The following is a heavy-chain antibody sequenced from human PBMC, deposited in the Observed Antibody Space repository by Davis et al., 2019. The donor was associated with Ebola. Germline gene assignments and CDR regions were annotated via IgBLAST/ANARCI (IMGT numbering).Heavy chain of an antibody. V-gene: IGHV3-21*01. J-gene: IGHJ6*02. CDR2: ISSSSSYI. CDR1: GFTFSTYA. CDR3: AKDLGVLIGLHSYYYGMDV. D-gene: IGHD2-21*01. Sequence: PGGSLRLSCAASGFTFSTYAMSWVRQAPGKGLEWVSSISSSSSYIYYADSVKGRFTISRDNAKNSLYLQMNSLRAEDTAVYYCAKDLGVLIGLHSYYYGMDVWGQGTTVTVSS.